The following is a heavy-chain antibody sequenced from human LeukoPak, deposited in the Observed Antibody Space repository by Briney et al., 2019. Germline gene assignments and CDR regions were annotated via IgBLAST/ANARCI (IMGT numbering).Heavy chain of an antibody. D-gene: IGHD2-15*01. CDR3: ARDVLVVVPVTLGPGYYYYGMDV. J-gene: IGHJ6*02. Sequence: GRSLRLSCVASGFTFSNYAIHWVRQAPGKGLEWVAVISYDGSNKYYADSVRGRFTISRDNSKNTLSLQMNSLRADDTAVYYCARDVLVVVPVTLGPGYYYYGMDVWGQGTTVTVSS. CDR2: ISYDGSNK. CDR1: GFTFSNYA. V-gene: IGHV3-30-3*01.